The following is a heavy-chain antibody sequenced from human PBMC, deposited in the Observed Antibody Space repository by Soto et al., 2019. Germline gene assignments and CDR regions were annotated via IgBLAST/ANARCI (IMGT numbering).Heavy chain of an antibody. V-gene: IGHV3-23*01. CDR3: AKGAAYHYDRSGYGFYFEY. CDR2: ISGSGGST. D-gene: IGHD3-22*01. J-gene: IGHJ4*02. CDR1: GFPFSSYA. Sequence: EVQLLESGGGLVQPGGSLRLSCAASGFPFSSYAMSWVRQAPGKGLEWVSTISGSGGSTHYAVSVKGRFTISRDNSKNTLYLQMDSLRAEDTAVYYCAKGAAYHYDRSGYGFYFEYWGQGTLVTVSS.